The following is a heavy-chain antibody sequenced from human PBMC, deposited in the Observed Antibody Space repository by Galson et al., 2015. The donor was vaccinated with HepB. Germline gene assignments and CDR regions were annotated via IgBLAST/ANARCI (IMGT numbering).Heavy chain of an antibody. D-gene: IGHD5/OR15-5a*01. CDR2: ISSTSTYI. J-gene: IGHJ2*01. Sequence: LRLSCAASGFTFSTHAMSWVRQAPGKGLDWVSCISSTSTYIAYTDSVKGRFTISRDNAKSSVYLQMNDLRAEDTAVYFCAKSVLEGGHWYFDIWGRGTLVTVSS. V-gene: IGHV3-21*01. CDR1: GFTFSTHA. CDR3: AKSVLEGGHWYFDI.